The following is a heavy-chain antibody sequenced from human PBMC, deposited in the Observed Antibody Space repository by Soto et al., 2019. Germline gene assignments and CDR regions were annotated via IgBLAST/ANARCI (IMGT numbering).Heavy chain of an antibody. CDR1: GFTFSAYT. CDR2: ITYDSAYI. Sequence: PGGSLRLSCAVSGFTFSAYTMNWVRQAPGKGLEWVSSITYDSAYIYYAESVKGRFTNSRDNAKNSLYLQMNSLRAEDTAVYYCARQLGSACYDDWGQGILVTVSS. J-gene: IGHJ4*02. V-gene: IGHV3-21*01. CDR3: ARQLGSACYDD. D-gene: IGHD2-21*02.